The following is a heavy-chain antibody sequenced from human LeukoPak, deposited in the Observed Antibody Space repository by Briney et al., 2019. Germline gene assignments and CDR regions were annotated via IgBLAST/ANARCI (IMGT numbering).Heavy chain of an antibody. V-gene: IGHV1-46*01. CDR2: INPSGGST. Sequence: ASVKVSCKASGYTFTRYYMHWVRQAPGQGLEWMGIINPSGGSTSYAQKFQGRVTMTRDTSTSTVYMELSSLRSEDTAVYYCARDCVPTQNYYDSSGYLYDYWGQGTLVTVSS. CDR1: GYTFTRYY. J-gene: IGHJ4*02. CDR3: ARDCVPTQNYYDSSGYLYDY. D-gene: IGHD3-22*01.